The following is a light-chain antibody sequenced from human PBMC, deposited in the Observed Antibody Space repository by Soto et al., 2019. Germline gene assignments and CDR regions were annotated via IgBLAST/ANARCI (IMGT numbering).Light chain of an antibody. CDR3: QQSYSTLWT. CDR2: AAS. CDR1: QSISSY. V-gene: IGKV1-39*01. J-gene: IGKJ1*01. Sequence: DIQMTQSPSSLSASLGDRVTITCRASQSISSYLNWYQQKPGKAPKLLIYAASSLQSGVPSRFSGSGSGTDFTLTISSLQPEDFATYYCQQSYSTLWTFGQGTKVDTK.